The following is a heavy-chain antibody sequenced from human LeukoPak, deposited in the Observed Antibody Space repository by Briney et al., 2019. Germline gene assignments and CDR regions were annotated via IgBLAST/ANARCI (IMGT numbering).Heavy chain of an antibody. CDR1: GYSISSGYY. V-gene: IGHV4-38-2*01. CDR2: IYHSGST. D-gene: IGHD3-22*01. J-gene: IGHJ3*02. Sequence: SETLSLTCAVSGYSISSGYYWGWIRQPPGKGLEWIGSIYHSGSTFYNPSVKSRDTISVDTPKNRFSLKLSSVTAADTAVYYCARRQYYYDSSGYYPIHAFDIWGQGTMVTVSS. CDR3: ARRQYYYDSSGYYPIHAFDI.